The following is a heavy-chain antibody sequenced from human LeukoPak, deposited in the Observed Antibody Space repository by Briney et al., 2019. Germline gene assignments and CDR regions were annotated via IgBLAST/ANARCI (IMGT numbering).Heavy chain of an antibody. D-gene: IGHD3-22*01. Sequence: GGSLRLSCAASGFTFSSYSMNWVRQAPGKGLEWVSSISSSSSYIYYADSVKGRFTISRDNAKNSLYLQMNSLRAEDTAVYYCAREGYYYDSSGSLRYWGQGTLVTVSS. CDR1: GFTFSSYS. CDR2: ISSSSSYI. V-gene: IGHV3-21*01. CDR3: AREGYYYDSSGSLRY. J-gene: IGHJ4*02.